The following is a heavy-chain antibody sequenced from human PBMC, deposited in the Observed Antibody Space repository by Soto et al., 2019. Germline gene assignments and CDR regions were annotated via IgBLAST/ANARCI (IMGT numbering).Heavy chain of an antibody. CDR1: GFTFSTYA. Sequence: GGSLRLSCAASGFTFSTYAMNWVRQAPGKGLEWVSGISGSGDSTYYADSVKGRFTVSRDNSKNTLYLQMNSLRAEDTAVFYCAKERSSGWSFDPWGQGTLVTVSS. CDR3: AKERSSGWSFDP. J-gene: IGHJ5*02. V-gene: IGHV3-23*01. D-gene: IGHD6-19*01. CDR2: ISGSGDST.